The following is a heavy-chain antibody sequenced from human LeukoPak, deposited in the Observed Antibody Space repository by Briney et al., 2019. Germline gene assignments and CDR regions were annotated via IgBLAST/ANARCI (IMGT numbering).Heavy chain of an antibody. V-gene: IGHV3-74*01. CDR3: ARDSGSGSYSGY. CDR1: GFTFSSDW. D-gene: IGHD3-10*01. J-gene: IGHJ4*02. CDR2: INPDGSVT. Sequence: PGGSLRLSCAASGFTFSSDWMHWVRHGPGKGLVWVSRINPDGSVTSHADSVRGRFTISRDNAKNTLYLQMNSLRAEDTAVYYCARDSGSGSYSGYWGLGTLVTVSS.